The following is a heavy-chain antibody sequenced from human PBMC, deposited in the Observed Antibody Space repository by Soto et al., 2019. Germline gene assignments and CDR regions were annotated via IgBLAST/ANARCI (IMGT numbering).Heavy chain of an antibody. Sequence: PSETLSLTCAVSGGSISSGGYSWSWIRQPPGKGLEWIGDIYYSGSTNYNPSLKSRVTISVDTSKNQFSLKLSSVTAADTAVYYCARLKYQLLASPSLAFDYWGQGTLVTVSS. J-gene: IGHJ4*02. CDR1: GGSISSGGYS. CDR3: ARLKYQLLASPSLAFDY. D-gene: IGHD2-2*01. CDR2: IYYSGST. V-gene: IGHV4-61*08.